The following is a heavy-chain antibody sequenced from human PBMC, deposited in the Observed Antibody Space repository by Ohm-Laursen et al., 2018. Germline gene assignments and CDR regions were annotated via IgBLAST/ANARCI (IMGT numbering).Heavy chain of an antibody. D-gene: IGHD1-7*01. V-gene: IGHV4-34*01. CDR2: INHSGST. Sequence: SETLSLTCTVSGGSISNYYWSWIRQPPGKGLEWIGEINHSGSTNYNPSLKSRVTISVDTSKNQFSLKLSSVTAADTAVYYCARDRYNWNYYSFDPWGQGTLVTVSS. J-gene: IGHJ5*02. CDR3: ARDRYNWNYYSFDP. CDR1: GGSISNYY.